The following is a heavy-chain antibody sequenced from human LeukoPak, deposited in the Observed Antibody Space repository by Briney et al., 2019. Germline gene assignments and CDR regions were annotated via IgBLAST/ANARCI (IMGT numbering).Heavy chain of an antibody. D-gene: IGHD3-22*01. Sequence: GGSLRLSCAASGFTVGSNYMSWVRQAPGKGLEWVSIIYRGDSTNYADSVKGRFTISRDTSKNTLYLQMNSLRAEDTAVYYCARLSANSSAYFFDYWGQGTLGTVSS. CDR1: GFTVGSNY. V-gene: IGHV3-66*04. CDR2: IYRGDST. J-gene: IGHJ4*02. CDR3: ARLSANSSAYFFDY.